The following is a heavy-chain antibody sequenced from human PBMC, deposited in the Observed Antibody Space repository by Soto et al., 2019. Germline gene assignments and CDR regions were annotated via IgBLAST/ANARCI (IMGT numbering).Heavy chain of an antibody. CDR3: ARFGVGATGPGEGFDY. Sequence: GGSLRLSCAASGFTFSSYWMSWVRQAPGKGLEWVANIKQDGSEKYYVDSVKGRSTISRDNAKNSLYLQMNSLRAEDTAVYYCARFGVGATGPGEGFDYWGQGTLVTVSS. V-gene: IGHV3-7*01. D-gene: IGHD1-26*01. CDR2: IKQDGSEK. J-gene: IGHJ4*02. CDR1: GFTFSSYW.